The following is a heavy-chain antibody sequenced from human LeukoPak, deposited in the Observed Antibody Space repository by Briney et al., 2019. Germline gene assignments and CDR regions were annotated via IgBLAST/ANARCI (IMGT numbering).Heavy chain of an antibody. D-gene: IGHD5-18*01. CDR3: ARGRYSYLFYFDY. CDR1: GGPFSGYY. Sequence: SETLSLTCAVYGGPFSGYYWSWIRQPPGKGLEWIGEINHSGSTNYNPSLKSRVTISVDTSKNQFSLKLSSVTAADTAVYYCARGRYSYLFYFDYWGQGTLGTVSS. J-gene: IGHJ4*02. CDR2: INHSGST. V-gene: IGHV4-34*01.